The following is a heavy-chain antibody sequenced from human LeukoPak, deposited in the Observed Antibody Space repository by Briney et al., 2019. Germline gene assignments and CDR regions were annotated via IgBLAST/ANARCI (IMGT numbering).Heavy chain of an antibody. D-gene: IGHD2-15*01. CDR1: GGSISSGDYY. Sequence: SQTLSLTCTVSGGSISSGDYYWSWIRQPPGKGLEWIGYIYYSGSTYYNPSLKSRVTISVDTSKNQFSLKLSSVTAADTAVYYCARGDVVVVVQDYYYYGMDVWGPGTTVTVSS. CDR2: IYYSGST. J-gene: IGHJ6*02. CDR3: ARGDVVVVVQDYYYYGMDV. V-gene: IGHV4-30-4*01.